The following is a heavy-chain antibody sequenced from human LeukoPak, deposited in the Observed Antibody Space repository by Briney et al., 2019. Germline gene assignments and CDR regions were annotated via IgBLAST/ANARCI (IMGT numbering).Heavy chain of an antibody. V-gene: IGHV4-59*11. Sequence: SETLSLTCIVSGGSINSHYWSWIRQTPGKGLEWIGDIHYTGTTKYNPSVKSRVTISIDTSKNQFSLELSSVTATDTAVYYCARDRGPPRSAGYFQNWFDPWGQGTLVTVSS. CDR2: IHYTGTT. CDR3: ARDRGPPRSAGYFQNWFDP. J-gene: IGHJ5*02. CDR1: GGSINSHY. D-gene: IGHD3-9*01.